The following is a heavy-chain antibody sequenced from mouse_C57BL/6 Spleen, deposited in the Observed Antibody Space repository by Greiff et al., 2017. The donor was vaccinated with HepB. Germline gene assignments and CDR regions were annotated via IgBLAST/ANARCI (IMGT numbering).Heavy chain of an antibody. D-gene: IGHD1-1*01. Sequence: VQLKQSGPELVKPGASVKMSCKASGYTFTDYNIHWVKQSHGKSLEWIGYINPNNGGTSYNQKFKGKATLTVNKSSSTAYMELRSLTSEDSAVYYCARITTVVRDYWGQGTTLTVSS. CDR1: GYTFTDYN. J-gene: IGHJ2*01. CDR2: INPNNGGT. V-gene: IGHV1-22*01. CDR3: ARITTVVRDY.